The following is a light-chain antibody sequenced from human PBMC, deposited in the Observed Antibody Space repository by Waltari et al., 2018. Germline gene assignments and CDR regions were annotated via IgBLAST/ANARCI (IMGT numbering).Light chain of an antibody. V-gene: IGLV2-23*02. CDR2: DVK. CDR3: CSYAGSAVSV. J-gene: IGLJ3*02. Sequence: QSALTQTATVSGSPGQSITISCSGTSSDIGNYNLVSWYQQHPGKAPTLIIYDVKKRPSEVSNRFSGSKSGNTAFLTISGLQTADEADYYCCSYAGSAVSVFGGGTKLTVL. CDR1: SSDIGNYNL.